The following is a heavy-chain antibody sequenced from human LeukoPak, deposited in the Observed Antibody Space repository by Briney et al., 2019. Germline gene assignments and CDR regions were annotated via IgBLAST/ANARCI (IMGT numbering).Heavy chain of an antibody. CDR2: IYYSGST. Sequence: SETLPLTCTVSGGSISSGGYYWSWIRQHRGKGLEWIGYIYYSGSTYYNPSLNSRVTISVDTSKNQFSLKLSSVTAADTAVYYCARTVVVVAATPLDYFDYWGQGTLVTVSS. J-gene: IGHJ4*02. D-gene: IGHD2-15*01. V-gene: IGHV4-31*03. CDR1: GGSISSGGYY. CDR3: ARTVVVVAATPLDYFDY.